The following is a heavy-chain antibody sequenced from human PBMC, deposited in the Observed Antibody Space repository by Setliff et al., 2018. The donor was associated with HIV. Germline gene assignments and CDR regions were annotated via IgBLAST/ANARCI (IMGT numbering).Heavy chain of an antibody. CDR3: ARTLPQYTNLFDY. D-gene: IGHD5-18*01. V-gene: IGHV1-2*06. Sequence: ASVKVSCKASGYTFTAYYIHWVRQAPGHGLQLMGRIEPSSGGTNYIQKFQGRVTMTRDTSISTAYMELSRLRSDDTAVYYCARTLPQYTNLFDYWGQGTLVTVSS. CDR2: IEPSSGGT. CDR1: GYTFTAYY. J-gene: IGHJ4*02.